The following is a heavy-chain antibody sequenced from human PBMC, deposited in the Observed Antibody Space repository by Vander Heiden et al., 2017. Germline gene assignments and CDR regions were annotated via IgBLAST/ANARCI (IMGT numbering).Heavy chain of an antibody. J-gene: IGHJ4*02. D-gene: IGHD6-19*01. CDR1: GFTFSSYW. CDR3: ARESSDQALDS. V-gene: IGHV3-74*01. Sequence: EVQLVESGGVFVQPGGSLRLSCAVSGFTFSSYWMHWVRQVPGRGLVGVSRLNGDGSETRYADSVKGRFTISRDNAKNTLYLQMNSLRAEDTAVYYCARESSDQALDSWGQGTLVTVS. CDR2: LNGDGSET.